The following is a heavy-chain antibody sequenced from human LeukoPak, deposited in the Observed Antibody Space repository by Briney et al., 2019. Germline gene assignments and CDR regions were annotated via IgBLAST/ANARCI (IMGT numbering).Heavy chain of an antibody. J-gene: IGHJ4*02. Sequence: SVKVSCKASGGTFSSYTISWVRQAPGQGLERMGRIIPILGIANYAQKFQGRVTITADKSTSTAYMELSSLRSEDTAVYYCARDLPKNYYYDYWGQGTLVTVSS. CDR3: ARDLPKNYYYDY. CDR2: IIPILGIA. V-gene: IGHV1-69*04. CDR1: GGTFSSYT. D-gene: IGHD3-16*01.